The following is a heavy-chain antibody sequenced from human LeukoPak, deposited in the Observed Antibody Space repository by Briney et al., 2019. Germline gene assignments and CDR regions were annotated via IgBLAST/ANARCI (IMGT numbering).Heavy chain of an antibody. D-gene: IGHD4/OR15-4a*01. CDR3: ARGMIRGALWCVDF. CDR2: INSDGSST. J-gene: IGHJ4*02. CDR1: GFTFSSCW. V-gene: IGHV3-74*01. Sequence: PGGSLRLSCAASGFTFSSCWMHWVRQAPGKGLVWVARINSDGSSTSYADSVKGRFTISRDNAKNTLYLQMSSLRVEDTAVYYCARGMIRGALWCVDFWGLGSLVTVSS.